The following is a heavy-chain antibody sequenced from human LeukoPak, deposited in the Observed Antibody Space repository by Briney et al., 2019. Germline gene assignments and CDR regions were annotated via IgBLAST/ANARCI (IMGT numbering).Heavy chain of an antibody. CDR2: ISWNSGSI. CDR1: GFTFSSYA. Sequence: PGGSLRLSCAASGFTFSSYAMHWVRQAPGKGLEWVSGISWNSGSIGYADSVKGRFTISRDNAKNSLYLQMNSLRAEDTALYYCAKGAATVTTADYFDYWGQGTLVTVSS. D-gene: IGHD4-17*01. V-gene: IGHV3-9*01. J-gene: IGHJ4*02. CDR3: AKGAATVTTADYFDY.